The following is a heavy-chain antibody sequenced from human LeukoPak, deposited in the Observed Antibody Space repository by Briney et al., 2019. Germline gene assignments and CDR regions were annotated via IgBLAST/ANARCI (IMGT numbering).Heavy chain of an antibody. J-gene: IGHJ4*02. V-gene: IGHV4-59*12. CDR3: ARFDYGLDY. Sequence: SETQSLTCTVSGGSISSYYWSWIRQPPGKGLEWIGYIYYSGSTNYNPSLKSRVTISVDTSKNQFSLKLSSVTAADTAVYYCARFDYGLDYWGQRTLVTVSS. CDR1: GGSISSYY. D-gene: IGHD4-17*01. CDR2: IYYSGST.